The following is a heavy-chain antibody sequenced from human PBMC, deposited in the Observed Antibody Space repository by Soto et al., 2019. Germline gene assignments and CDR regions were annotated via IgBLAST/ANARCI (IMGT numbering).Heavy chain of an antibody. CDR1: GDSINSGDYY. CDR3: ARDVASVTNRDYALDV. Sequence: QVQLQESGPGLVKPSQTLSLTCTVSGDSINSGDYYWSWIRQPPGKGLEWIGYIYYGGSTSYTPSLKSRVTISADPSKNQFSLNLNSVTAADTAVYYCARDVASVTNRDYALDVWGQGTTVTVSS. D-gene: IGHD4-17*01. J-gene: IGHJ6*02. CDR2: IYYGGST. V-gene: IGHV4-30-4*01.